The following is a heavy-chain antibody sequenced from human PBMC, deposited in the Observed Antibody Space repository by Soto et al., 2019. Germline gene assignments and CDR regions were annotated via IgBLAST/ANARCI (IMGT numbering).Heavy chain of an antibody. CDR2: IIPISETT. D-gene: IGHD2-2*01. J-gene: IGHJ6*02. V-gene: IGHV1-69*01. Sequence: QVQLVQSGAEVKKPGSSVKVSCKASGGTFSSYAISWVRQARGQGLEWMGGIIPISETTNYAQKFQGRVTITADESKSTAYMELSSLRSEVTAVYYCARSQGSSTSLEIYYYYYYGMDVWGQGTTVTVSS. CDR1: GGTFSSYA. CDR3: ARSQGSSTSLEIYYYYYYGMDV.